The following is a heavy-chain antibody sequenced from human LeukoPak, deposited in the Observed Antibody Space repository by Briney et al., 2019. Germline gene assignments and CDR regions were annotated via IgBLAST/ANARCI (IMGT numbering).Heavy chain of an antibody. CDR2: ISYDGSNK. Sequence: GGSLRLSCAASGFTFSSYAMHWVRQAPGKGLEWVAVISYDGSNKYYADSVKGRFTISRDNSKNTLYLQMNSLRAEDTAVYYCARDLISGEIQDIVATMSWDYWGQGTLVTVSS. J-gene: IGHJ4*02. CDR3: ARDLISGEIQDIVATMSWDY. V-gene: IGHV3-30-3*01. CDR1: GFTFSSYA. D-gene: IGHD5-12*01.